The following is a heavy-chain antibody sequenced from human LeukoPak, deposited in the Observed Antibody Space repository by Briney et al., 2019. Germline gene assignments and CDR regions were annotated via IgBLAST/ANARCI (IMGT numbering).Heavy chain of an antibody. V-gene: IGHV3-48*04. CDR3: ARDYDRGAFDI. CDR2: ISSSSSTI. J-gene: IGHJ3*02. D-gene: IGHD3-22*01. CDR1: GFTFSSYS. Sequence: PGGSLRLSCAASGFTFSSYSMNWVRQAPGKGLEWVSYISSSSSTIYYADSVKGRVTISRDNAKNSLYLQMNSLRAEDTAVYYCARDYDRGAFDIWGQGTMVTVSS.